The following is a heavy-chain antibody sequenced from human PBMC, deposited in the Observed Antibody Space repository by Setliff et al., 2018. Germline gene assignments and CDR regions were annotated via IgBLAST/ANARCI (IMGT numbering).Heavy chain of an antibody. Sequence: GGSLRLSCAASGFTLSHYEMNWVRQAPGKGLEWVSYISSSANTIDYSDSVKGRFTISRDNAKSSLYLQMNSLRAEDTAVYYCARDSANPTYYNFWSGYYYGVDVWGQGTTVTVSS. D-gene: IGHD3-3*01. CDR1: GFTLSHYE. CDR3: ARDSANPTYYNFWSGYYYGVDV. J-gene: IGHJ6*02. CDR2: ISSSANTI. V-gene: IGHV3-48*03.